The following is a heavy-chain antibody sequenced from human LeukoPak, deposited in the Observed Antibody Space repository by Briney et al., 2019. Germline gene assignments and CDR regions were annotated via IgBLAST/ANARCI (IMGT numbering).Heavy chain of an antibody. V-gene: IGHV3-23*01. CDR3: AKGLVEFTTAFDY. D-gene: IGHD1-26*01. Sequence: SGGSLRLSCTASEVTFSTYAMSWVRQAPVKGLDWVSTISGSGGNTYYADSVKGRVTVSRDNSKNTLYLQMSSLRAEDTAVYYCAKGLVEFTTAFDYWGQGTLVTVSS. J-gene: IGHJ4*02. CDR1: EVTFSTYA. CDR2: ISGSGGNT.